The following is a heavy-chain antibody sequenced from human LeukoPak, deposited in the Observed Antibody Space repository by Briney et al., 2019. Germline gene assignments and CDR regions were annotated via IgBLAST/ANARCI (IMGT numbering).Heavy chain of an antibody. Sequence: GGSLRLSCAASGFTFSDYYMSWIRQAPGKGLEWASYISSSGSTIYYADSVKGRFTISRDNAKNSLYLQMNSLRAEDTAVYYCARLMGSAGSPYFQHWGQGTLVTVSS. V-gene: IGHV3-11*01. J-gene: IGHJ1*01. D-gene: IGHD3-16*01. CDR3: ARLMGSAGSPYFQH. CDR2: ISSSGSTI. CDR1: GFTFSDYY.